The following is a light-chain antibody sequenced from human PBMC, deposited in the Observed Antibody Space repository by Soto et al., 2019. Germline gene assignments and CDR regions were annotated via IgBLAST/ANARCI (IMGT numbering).Light chain of an antibody. J-gene: IGKJ5*01. CDR2: TAS. CDR3: QQLNDYPIT. Sequence: DIQLTQSPSFLSASVGDRVTITCRASQGISSSLAWYQQKPGKAPKLLIYTASNLQSGVPSRFSGSGSGTEFTLTISGLKPEDFATYFCQQLNDYPITFGQGTRLENK. CDR1: QGISSS. V-gene: IGKV1-9*01.